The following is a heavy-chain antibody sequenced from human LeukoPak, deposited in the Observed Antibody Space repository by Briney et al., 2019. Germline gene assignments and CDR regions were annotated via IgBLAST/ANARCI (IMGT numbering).Heavy chain of an antibody. CDR2: IIPVFHTP. J-gene: IGHJ4*02. CDR1: GGILNKHD. D-gene: IGHD4-17*01. Sequence: SVKVSCKASGGILNKHDISWVRQAPGQGLEWMGGIIPVFHTPKYAQKFQGRVTITADESTGTAYMELSSLRPEDTATYFCAQTTWYRDTTEYTPPVFDDWGQGTLVTVSS. V-gene: IGHV1-69*13. CDR3: AQTTWYRDTTEYTPPVFDD.